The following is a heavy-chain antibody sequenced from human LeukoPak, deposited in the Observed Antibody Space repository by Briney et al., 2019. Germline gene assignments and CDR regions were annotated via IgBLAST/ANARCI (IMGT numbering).Heavy chain of an antibody. CDR3: ASSVGATTHFDY. D-gene: IGHD1-26*01. V-gene: IGHV1-46*01. CDR1: GYTFTSYY. CDR2: INPSGGST. Sequence: GASVKVSCKASGYTFTSYYMHWVRQAPGQGLEWMGIINPSGGSTSYAQKFQGRVTMTRDTSTSTVYMELSSLRSEDTAVYYCASSVGATTHFDYWGRGTLVTVSS. J-gene: IGHJ4*02.